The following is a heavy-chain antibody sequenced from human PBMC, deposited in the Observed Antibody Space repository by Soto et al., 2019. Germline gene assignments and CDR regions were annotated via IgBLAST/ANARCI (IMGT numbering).Heavy chain of an antibody. CDR1: GFTFSSYG. CDR3: ARDRSRRGGSGDFWSGTSFGY. D-gene: IGHD3-3*01. CDR2: IWYDGSNK. Sequence: QVQLVESGGGVVQPGRSLRLSCAASGFTFSSYGMHWVRQAPGKGLEWVAVIWYDGSNKYYADSVKGRFIISRDNSKNTLYLQMNSLRAEDTAVYYCARDRSRRGGSGDFWSGTSFGYWGQGTLVTVSS. V-gene: IGHV3-33*01. J-gene: IGHJ4*02.